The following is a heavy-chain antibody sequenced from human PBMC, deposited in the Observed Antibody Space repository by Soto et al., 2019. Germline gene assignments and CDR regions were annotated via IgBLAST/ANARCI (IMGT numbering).Heavy chain of an antibody. CDR2: IRSKAYGGTT. CDR3: TRDRAIVVVVATPSDYYYGMDV. J-gene: IGHJ6*04. V-gene: IGHV3-49*03. Sequence: GGSLRLSCTASGFTFGDYAMSWFRQAPGKGLEWVGFIRSKAYGGTTEYAASVKGRFTISRDDSKSIAYLQMNSLKTEDTAVYYCTRDRAIVVVVATPSDYYYGMDVWGKGTTVTVSS. CDR1: GFTFGDYA. D-gene: IGHD2-15*01.